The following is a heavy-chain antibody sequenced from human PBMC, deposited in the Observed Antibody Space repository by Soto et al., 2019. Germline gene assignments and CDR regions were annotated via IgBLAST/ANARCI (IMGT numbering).Heavy chain of an antibody. Sequence: GGSLRLSCVVSGFTFDIYAMTWVRRAPGRGLEWVSAIDGSGGTSYYAASVKGSFTLSRDNSKNTLFLLMDSLRAEDTAVYYCAKERFALLPVADDAFDIWGQGTVVTVSS. J-gene: IGHJ3*02. V-gene: IGHV3-23*01. CDR2: IDGSGGTS. CDR3: AKERFALLPVADDAFDI. D-gene: IGHD3-3*02. CDR1: GFTFDIYA.